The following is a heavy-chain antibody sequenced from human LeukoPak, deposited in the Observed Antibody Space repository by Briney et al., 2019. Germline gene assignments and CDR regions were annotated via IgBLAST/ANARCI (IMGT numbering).Heavy chain of an antibody. CDR2: IYYSGST. V-gene: IGHV4-39*01. D-gene: IGHD1-26*01. CDR1: GGSISSSSYY. Sequence: SETLSLTCTVSGGSISSSSYYWGWIRQPPGKGLEWIGSIYYSGSTYYNPSLKSRVTISVDTSKNQFSLKLSSVTAADTAVYYCARRGWELLPYFDYWGQGTLVTVSS. CDR3: ARRGWELLPYFDY. J-gene: IGHJ4*02.